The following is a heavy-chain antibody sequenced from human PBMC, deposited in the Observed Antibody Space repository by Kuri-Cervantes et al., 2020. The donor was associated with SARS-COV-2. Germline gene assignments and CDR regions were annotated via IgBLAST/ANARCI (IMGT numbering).Heavy chain of an antibody. CDR3: ARDRISGYLYFLDY. D-gene: IGHD5-12*01. Sequence: SETLSLTCTVSGDSISSGDYYWSWIRQPPGKGLEWTGFIYYSGTTSYNPSLKSRVTMSVDTSKNQFSLKLSSVTAADTAVYYCARDRISGYLYFLDYWGRGTLVTVSS. V-gene: IGHV4-30-4*01. J-gene: IGHJ4*02. CDR1: GDSISSGDYY. CDR2: IYYSGTT.